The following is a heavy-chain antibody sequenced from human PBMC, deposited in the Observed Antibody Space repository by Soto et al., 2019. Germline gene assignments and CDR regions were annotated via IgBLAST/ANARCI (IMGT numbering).Heavy chain of an antibody. V-gene: IGHV1-69*01. CDR3: AIGTRSSWSCEF. CDR1: GGTFSDYA. D-gene: IGHD6-13*01. CDR2: IIPLTETP. Sequence: QVQVVQSGAEVKKPGSSVKVSCKASGGTFSDYAISWVRQAPGQGLEWMGGIIPLTETPVYAQTIQGRLTISADEVTSVAYMELSTLRSDDTAVYYCAIGTRSSWSCEFWGQGTLVTVSS. J-gene: IGHJ4*02.